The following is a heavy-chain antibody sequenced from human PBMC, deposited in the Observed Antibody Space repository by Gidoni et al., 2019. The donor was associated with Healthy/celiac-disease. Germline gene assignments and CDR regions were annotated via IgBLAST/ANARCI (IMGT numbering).Heavy chain of an antibody. Sequence: EVQLVESGGGLVQPGRSLRLSCAASALPFHDYAMPWVRQAPGKGLEWVSGISWNSGSIGYADSVKGRFTISRDNAKNSLYLQMNSLRAEDTALYYCAKVVAPISYYYGMDVWGQGTTVTVSS. J-gene: IGHJ6*02. D-gene: IGHD2-15*01. CDR3: AKVVAPISYYYGMDV. CDR2: ISWNSGSI. V-gene: IGHV3-9*01. CDR1: ALPFHDYA.